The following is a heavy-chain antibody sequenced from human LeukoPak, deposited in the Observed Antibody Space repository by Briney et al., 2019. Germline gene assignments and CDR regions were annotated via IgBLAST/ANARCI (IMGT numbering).Heavy chain of an antibody. CDR3: ARGVLYGSGSYDWFDP. CDR2: IYTSGST. CDR1: GGSISSYY. V-gene: IGHV4-4*07. Sequence: NPSETLSLTCTVSGGSISSYYWSWLRQPAGKGLEWIGRIYTSGSTNYNPSLKSRVTMSVDTSKNQFALKLSSVTAADTAVYYCARGVLYGSGSYDWFDPWGQGTLVTVSS. J-gene: IGHJ5*02. D-gene: IGHD3-10*01.